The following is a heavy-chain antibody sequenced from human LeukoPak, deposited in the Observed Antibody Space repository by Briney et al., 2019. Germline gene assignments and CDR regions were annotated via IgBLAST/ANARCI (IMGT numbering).Heavy chain of an antibody. Sequence: TGGSLRLSCSAPGFTFSSYAIHWVRQAPGKGLEYVSAISSNGDSTYYADSVKGRFAISRDNSKNTLYLQMTSLRAEDTAVYYCVKSPVGATYIDYWGRGTLVTVSS. CDR1: GFTFSSYA. V-gene: IGHV3-64D*06. CDR2: ISSNGDST. J-gene: IGHJ4*02. D-gene: IGHD1-26*01. CDR3: VKSPVGATYIDY.